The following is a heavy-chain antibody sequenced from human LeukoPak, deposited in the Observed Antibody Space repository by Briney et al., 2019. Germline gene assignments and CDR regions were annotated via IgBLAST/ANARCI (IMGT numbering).Heavy chain of an antibody. D-gene: IGHD3-3*01. Sequence: ASVKVSCKASGYTFTSYDINWVRQAPGQGLEWMGWMNPNSGNTGYAQKFQGRVTITRNTSISTAYMELRSLRSDDTAVYYCARETRDYDFPTPPDYWGQGTLVTVSS. CDR1: GYTFTSYD. CDR2: MNPNSGNT. CDR3: ARETRDYDFPTPPDY. J-gene: IGHJ4*02. V-gene: IGHV1-8*03.